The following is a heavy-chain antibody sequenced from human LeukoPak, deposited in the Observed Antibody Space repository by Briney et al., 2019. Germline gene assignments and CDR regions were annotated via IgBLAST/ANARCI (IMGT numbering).Heavy chain of an antibody. CDR1: GFTFSSST. CDR3: ARGGQRSFDR. D-gene: IGHD1-1*01. J-gene: IGHJ4*02. CDR2: IHDSGDTT. Sequence: PGGSLRLSCAASGFTFSSSTMSWVRQAPGKGLEWVSGIHDSGDTTYYADSVKGRFTISRDNSKNTFYLQMSSPRPEDTAIYYCARGGQRSFDRWGQGTLVTVSS. V-gene: IGHV3-23*01.